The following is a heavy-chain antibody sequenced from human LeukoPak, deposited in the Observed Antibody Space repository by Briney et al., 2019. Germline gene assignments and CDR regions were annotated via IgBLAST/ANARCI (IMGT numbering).Heavy chain of an antibody. CDR2: ISTNGGST. V-gene: IGHV3-64D*09. J-gene: IGHJ3*02. CDR1: GFTFSSYA. Sequence: PGGSLRLSCSATGFTFSSYAMHWVRQAPGKALQYVSGISTNGGSTFYADSLKGRFTIPRDNSKNTLYLQVSSLTAEDTSLYYCVKCRTGSNYDAFDIWGQGTMVTVSS. CDR3: VKCRTGSNYDAFDI. D-gene: IGHD4-11*01.